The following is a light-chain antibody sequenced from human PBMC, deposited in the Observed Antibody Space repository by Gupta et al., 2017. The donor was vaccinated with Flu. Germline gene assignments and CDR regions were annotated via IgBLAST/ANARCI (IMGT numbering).Light chain of an antibody. Sequence: EIVLTQSPATLSLSPGERATIPCRASQSVSSYLAWYKQKPGQAPRLLIYDASNRATGIPDRFSGSGAGTDFTLTMSSLEPEDFAGYYCQQRSNWLTFGGGTKVEIK. CDR1: QSVSSY. CDR2: DAS. CDR3: QQRSNWLT. V-gene: IGKV3-11*01. J-gene: IGKJ4*01.